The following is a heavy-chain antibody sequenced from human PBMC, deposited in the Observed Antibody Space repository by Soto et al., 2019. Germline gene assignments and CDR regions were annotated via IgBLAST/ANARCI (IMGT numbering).Heavy chain of an antibody. CDR2: IKSKANSYAT. J-gene: IGHJ3*02. V-gene: IGHV3-73*01. CDR3: TRRGEQFVQAFDI. CDR1: GFTFSGST. Sequence: GGSLRLSCAASGFTFSGSTVHWVRQASGKGLEWVGRIKSKANSYATAYTESLKGRFTISRDDSKNTVYLQMNSLKTEDTAVYYCTRRGEQFVQAFDIWGQGTMVTVS. D-gene: IGHD6-6*01.